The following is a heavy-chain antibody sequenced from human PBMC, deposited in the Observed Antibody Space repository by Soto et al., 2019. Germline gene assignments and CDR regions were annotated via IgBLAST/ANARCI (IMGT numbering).Heavy chain of an antibody. J-gene: IGHJ4*02. Sequence: SETLSLTCTVSGGSISSSSYYWGWIRQPPGKGLEWIGSIYYSGSTYYNPSLKSRVTISVDTSKNQFSLKLSSVTAADTAVYYCARHSLAARPGEFDYWGQGTLVTVSS. D-gene: IGHD6-6*01. CDR1: GGSISSSSYY. CDR3: ARHSLAARPGEFDY. CDR2: IYYSGST. V-gene: IGHV4-39*01.